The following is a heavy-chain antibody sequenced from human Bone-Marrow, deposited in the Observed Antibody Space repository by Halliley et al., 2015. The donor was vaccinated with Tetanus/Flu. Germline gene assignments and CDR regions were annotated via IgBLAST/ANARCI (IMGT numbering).Heavy chain of an antibody. CDR2: GNT. Sequence: GNTNYNPSLKSRVTISVDTSKNQFSLKMSSVTAADTAVYYCARGGMITFGGPPAPGSVFDYWGQGTLVTVSS. J-gene: IGHJ4*02. V-gene: IGHV4-59*09. CDR3: ARGGMITFGGPPAPGSVFDY. D-gene: IGHD3-16*01.